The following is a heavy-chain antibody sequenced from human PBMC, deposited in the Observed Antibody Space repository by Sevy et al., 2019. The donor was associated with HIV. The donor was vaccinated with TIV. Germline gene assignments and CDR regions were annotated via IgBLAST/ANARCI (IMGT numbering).Heavy chain of an antibody. Sequence: GGSLRLSCVASGFTFSSYWMSWVRQAPGKGLEWVANIKQDGSEKYYVDSVKGRFTISRDNAKNSLYLQMNSLRAEDTAVYYCARTYYDFWSGYFQPDYYYYYGMDVWGQGTTVTVSS. CDR2: IKQDGSEK. J-gene: IGHJ6*02. CDR1: GFTFSSYW. D-gene: IGHD3-3*01. CDR3: ARTYYDFWSGYFQPDYYYYYGMDV. V-gene: IGHV3-7*01.